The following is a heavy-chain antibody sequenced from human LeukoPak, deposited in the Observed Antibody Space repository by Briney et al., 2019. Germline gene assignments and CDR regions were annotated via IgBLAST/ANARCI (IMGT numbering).Heavy chain of an antibody. CDR3: ASHKIVNYDFWTYYYYGMDV. V-gene: IGHV1-8*01. CDR2: MNPNSGNT. D-gene: IGHD3-3*01. J-gene: IGHJ6*02. CDR1: GYTFTSYD. Sequence: ASVKVSCKASGYTFTSYDINWVRQATGQGLEWMGWMNPNSGNTGYAQKFQGRVTMTRNTSISTAYMELSGLRSEDTAVYYCASHKIVNYDFWTYYYYGMDVWGQGTTVTVSS.